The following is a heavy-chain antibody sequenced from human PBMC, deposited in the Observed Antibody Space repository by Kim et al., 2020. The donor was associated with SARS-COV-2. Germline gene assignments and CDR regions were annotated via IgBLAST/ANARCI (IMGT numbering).Heavy chain of an antibody. J-gene: IGHJ4*02. Sequence: ASVKVSCKASGYTFSGYYMHWVRQAPGQGLEWMGWINPNSGATTLTRKFQGRVTMTRDTSVSTMYMELNNLRSDDTAIYYCARDSPAAHYWGQGTLVTVSS. CDR3: ARDSPAAHY. CDR2: INPNSGAT. CDR1: GYTFSGYY. D-gene: IGHD6-25*01. V-gene: IGHV1-2*02.